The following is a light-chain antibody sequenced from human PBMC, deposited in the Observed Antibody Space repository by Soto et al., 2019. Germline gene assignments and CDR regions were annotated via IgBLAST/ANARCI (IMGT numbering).Light chain of an antibody. CDR1: SSNIGNNY. V-gene: IGLV1-51*02. Sequence: QSVLTQPPSVSAAPGQKVTISCSGSSSNIGNNYVSWYQQLPGTAPKLLIYENNRRPSGIPDRFSGSKSGTSGTLGITGLQTGDEADYYCGTWDASLSVWVFGGGTQLTVL. CDR2: ENN. J-gene: IGLJ3*02. CDR3: GTWDASLSVWV.